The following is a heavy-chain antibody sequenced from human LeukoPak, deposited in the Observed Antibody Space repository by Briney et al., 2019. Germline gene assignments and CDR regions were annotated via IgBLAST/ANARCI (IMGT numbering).Heavy chain of an antibody. CDR2: VFHIGSP. V-gene: IGHV4-59*08. Sequence: SETLSLTCTVSGASISRYYWSWIRQPPGKGLDWIANVFHIGSPNYNPSLKSRITISFDTSKDQFSLSLSSVTAADTAVYYCARLAYCGGDCYSARLDYYGMDVWGQGTTVTVSS. D-gene: IGHD2-21*02. CDR1: GASISRYY. J-gene: IGHJ6*02. CDR3: ARLAYCGGDCYSARLDYYGMDV.